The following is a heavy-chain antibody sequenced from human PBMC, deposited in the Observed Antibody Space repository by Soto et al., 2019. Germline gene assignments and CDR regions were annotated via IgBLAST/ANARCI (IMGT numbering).Heavy chain of an antibody. CDR1: GYNFAGYW. CDR3: ARGGVSTLTFDY. CDR2: IYPSDSDT. D-gene: IGHD3-3*01. J-gene: IGHJ4*02. Sequence: ESLKISCKGSGYNFAGYWIAWVRQMPGKGLELMGIIYPSDSDTRYRPSFQGQVTISADKSISSAYLQWSSLRASDTAMYYCARGGVSTLTFDYWGQGTPVTVSS. V-gene: IGHV5-51*01.